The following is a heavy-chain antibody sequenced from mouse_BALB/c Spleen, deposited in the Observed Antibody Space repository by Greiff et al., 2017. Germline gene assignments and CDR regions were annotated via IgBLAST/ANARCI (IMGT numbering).Heavy chain of an antibody. Sequence: QVHVKQSGAELARPGASVKMSCKASGYTFTSYSMHWVKQRPGQGLEWIGYINPSSGYTNYNQKFKDKATLTADKSSSTAYMQLSNLTSEDSAVYYCSTIYFVDYWGQGTTLTVSS. CDR3: STIYFVDY. V-gene: IGHV1-4*01. D-gene: IGHD2-1*01. CDR1: GYTFTSYS. J-gene: IGHJ2*01. CDR2: INPSSGYT.